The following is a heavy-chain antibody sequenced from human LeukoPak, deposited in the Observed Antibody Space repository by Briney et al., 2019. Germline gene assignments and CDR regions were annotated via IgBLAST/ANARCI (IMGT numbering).Heavy chain of an antibody. V-gene: IGHV3-7*01. Sequence: GGSLRLSCAASGFTFNSYRMSWVRQAPGKGLEWVANIEPDGSKTYYVDSVRGRFTISRDNAKNLPYLQMNSLRAEDTAVYYCARITGTFDYWGQGTLVTVSS. D-gene: IGHD1-20*01. CDR1: GFTFNSYR. CDR3: ARITGTFDY. CDR2: IEPDGSKT. J-gene: IGHJ4*02.